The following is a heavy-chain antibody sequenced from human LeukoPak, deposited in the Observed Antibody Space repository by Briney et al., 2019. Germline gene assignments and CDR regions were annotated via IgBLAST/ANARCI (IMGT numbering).Heavy chain of an antibody. CDR1: GGSISSGDYY. CDR3: AGIVVAAAMYNWFDP. D-gene: IGHD2-2*01. CDR2: IYYSGST. J-gene: IGHJ5*02. Sequence: SETLSLTCTVSGGSISSGDYYWSWIPQPPGKGLGWIGYIYYSGSTYYNPSLKSRVTISVDTSKNQFSLKLSSVTAADTAVYYWAGIVVAAAMYNWFDPWGQGTLVTVSS. V-gene: IGHV4-30-4*01.